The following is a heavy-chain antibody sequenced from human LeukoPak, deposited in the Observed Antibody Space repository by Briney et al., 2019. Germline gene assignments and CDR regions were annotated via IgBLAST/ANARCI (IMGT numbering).Heavy chain of an antibody. V-gene: IGHV3-30*03. Sequence: GGSLRLSCAASGFTFSSYGMHWVRQAPGKGLEWVAVISYDGSRKHYGDSVQGRFSISRDNSKNTLYLQMNSLKTEDTGVYYCVGQSSGTKGSFDYWGQGTLVTVSS. J-gene: IGHJ4*02. CDR1: GFTFSSYG. CDR3: VGQSSGTKGSFDY. CDR2: ISYDGSRK. D-gene: IGHD3-22*01.